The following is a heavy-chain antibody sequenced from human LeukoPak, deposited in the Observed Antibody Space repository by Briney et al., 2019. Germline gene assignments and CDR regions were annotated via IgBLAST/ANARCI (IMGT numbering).Heavy chain of an antibody. V-gene: IGHV3-30-3*01. CDR3: ARDKRITYYYDSEGGLDWYFDL. CDR2: ISYDGSNK. J-gene: IGHJ2*01. CDR1: GFTFSSYA. Sequence: GGSLRLSCAASGFTFSSYAMHWARQAPGKGLEWVAVISYDGSNKYYADSVKGRFTISRDNSKNTLYLQMNSLRAEDTAVYYCARDKRITYYYDSEGGLDWYFDLWGRGTLVTVSS. D-gene: IGHD3-22*01.